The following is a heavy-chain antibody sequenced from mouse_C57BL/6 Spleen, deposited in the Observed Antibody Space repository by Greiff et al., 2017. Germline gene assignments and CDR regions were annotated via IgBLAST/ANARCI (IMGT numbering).Heavy chain of an antibody. V-gene: IGHV1-80*01. CDR2: IYPGDGGT. CDR1: GYAFRSYW. CDR3: ARDDRGPWFAY. Sequence: VQLQESGAELVKPGASVKISCKASGYAFRSYWMNWVKQRPGKGLEWIGQIYPGDGGTNYNGKFKGKATLTADKSSSTAYMQLSSLTSEDSAVYFCARDDRGPWFAYWGQGTLVTVSA. D-gene: IGHD3-1*01. J-gene: IGHJ3*01.